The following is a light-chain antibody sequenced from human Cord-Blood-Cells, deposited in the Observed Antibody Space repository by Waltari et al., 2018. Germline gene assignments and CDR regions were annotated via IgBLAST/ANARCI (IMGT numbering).Light chain of an antibody. CDR2: AAS. Sequence: DIQMTQSPSSLSASLGDSVTITCRASQSISSSLNWYQQKPGKAPKLLIYAASSLQCGVPSRLSGSGSGTDFTLTMSSLQPEDFATYYCQQSYSTPRTFGGGTKVEIK. V-gene: IGKV1-39*01. CDR3: QQSYSTPRT. J-gene: IGKJ4*01. CDR1: QSISSS.